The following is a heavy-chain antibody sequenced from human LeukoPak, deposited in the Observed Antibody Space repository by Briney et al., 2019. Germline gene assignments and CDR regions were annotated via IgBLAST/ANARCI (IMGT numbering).Heavy chain of an antibody. J-gene: IGHJ4*02. CDR3: AKGGSAAIKGDFDY. CDR1: GFTFDDYA. V-gene: IGHV3-9*01. CDR2: ISWNSGSI. Sequence: GRSLRLSCAASGFTFDDYAMHRVRQAPGKGLEWVSGISWNSGSIGYADSVKGRFTISRDNAKSSLYLQMNSLRAEDTALYYCAKGGSAAIKGDFDYWGQGTLVTVSS. D-gene: IGHD2-2*02.